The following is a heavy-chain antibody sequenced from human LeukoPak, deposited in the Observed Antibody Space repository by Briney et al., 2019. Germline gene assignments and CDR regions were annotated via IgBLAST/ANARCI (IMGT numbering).Heavy chain of an antibody. V-gene: IGHV3-30*19. CDR2: ISYDGSNK. CDR3: ASSYSSGWYRVPNNY. CDR1: GFTFSSYG. Sequence: PGGSLRLSCAASGFTFSSYGMHWVRQAPGKGLEWVAVISYDGSNKYYADSVKGRFTISRDNSKNTLYLQMNSLRAEDTAVYYCASSYSSGWYRVPNNYWGQGTLVTVSS. J-gene: IGHJ4*02. D-gene: IGHD6-19*01.